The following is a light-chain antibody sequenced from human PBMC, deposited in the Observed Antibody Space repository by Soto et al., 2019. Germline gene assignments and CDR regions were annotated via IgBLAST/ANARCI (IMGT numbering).Light chain of an antibody. CDR2: EVT. CDR1: GSDVGFYNY. Sequence: QSVLTQPPSASGSPGESVTISCTGSGSDVGFYNYVSWYQQHPGKVPKLIIYEVTKRPSGVPDRFSGSKSGNMASLTVSGLQAEDEADYYCSSYAGTNNHHAFGTGTKLTVL. CDR3: SSYAGTNNHHA. V-gene: IGLV2-8*01. J-gene: IGLJ1*01.